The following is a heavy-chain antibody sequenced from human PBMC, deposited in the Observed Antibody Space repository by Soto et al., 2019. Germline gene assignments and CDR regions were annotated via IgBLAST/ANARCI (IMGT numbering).Heavy chain of an antibody. V-gene: IGHV1-3*01. Sequence: ASVKVSCKASGYTFTSHAMHWVRQAPGQRLEWMGWINAGNGNTKYSQKFQGRVTITRDTSASTAYMELSSLRSEDTAAYYCASPSRDTAMVTYYYYGMDVWGQGTTVTVSS. CDR3: ASPSRDTAMVTYYYYGMDV. CDR2: INAGNGNT. D-gene: IGHD5-18*01. J-gene: IGHJ6*02. CDR1: GYTFTSHA.